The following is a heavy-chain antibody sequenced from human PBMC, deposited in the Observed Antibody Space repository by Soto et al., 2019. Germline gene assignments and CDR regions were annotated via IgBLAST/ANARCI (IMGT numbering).Heavy chain of an antibody. Sequence: QVHLHEAGTGLVKPSQTLSLTCAFSGGSISSGGYYWSWIRQHPWKGLEWIGYIYYSGSTYYNPSLKSRVTISVDTSNNQFSLKISSVTAADTAVYYCARDAARYDFWSGYPSYGMDVWGQGTTVTASS. CDR1: GGSISSGGYY. CDR2: IYYSGST. CDR3: ARDAARYDFWSGYPSYGMDV. V-gene: IGHV4-31*11. D-gene: IGHD3-3*01. J-gene: IGHJ6*02.